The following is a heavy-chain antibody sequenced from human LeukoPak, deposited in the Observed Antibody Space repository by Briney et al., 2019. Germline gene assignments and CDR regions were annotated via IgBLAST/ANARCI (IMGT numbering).Heavy chain of an antibody. CDR3: AIQSKGYTYGYNY. J-gene: IGHJ4*02. CDR1: GGSISSYY. Sequence: SETLSLTCTVSGGSISSYYWSWIRQPPGKGLEWIGFIYYTGTTSYNPSLKSRVTISVDTSKNQFSLRLTSVTAADTALYYCAIQSKGYTYGYNYWGQGTLVTVSS. D-gene: IGHD5-18*01. V-gene: IGHV4-59*08. CDR2: IYYTGTT.